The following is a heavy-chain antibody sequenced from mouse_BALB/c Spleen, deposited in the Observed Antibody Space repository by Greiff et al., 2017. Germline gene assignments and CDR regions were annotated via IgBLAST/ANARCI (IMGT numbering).Heavy chain of an antibody. CDR2: IRNKANGYTT. J-gene: IGHJ4*01. V-gene: IGHV7-3*02. Sequence: DVQLQESGGGLVQPGGSLRLSCATSGFTFTDYYMSWVRQPPGKALEWLGFIRNKANGYTTEYSASVKGRFTISRDNSQSILYLQMNTLRAEDSATYYCARAPTGFYAMDYWGQGTSVTVSS. CDR1: GFTFTDYY. D-gene: IGHD4-1*02. CDR3: ARAPTGFYAMDY.